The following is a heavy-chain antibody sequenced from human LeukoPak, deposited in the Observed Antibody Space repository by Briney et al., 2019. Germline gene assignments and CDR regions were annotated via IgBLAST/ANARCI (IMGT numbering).Heavy chain of an antibody. CDR1: GGSISSGSYY. CDR2: IYTSGST. D-gene: IGHD5-18*01. V-gene: IGHV4-61*02. J-gene: IGHJ4*02. Sequence: SETLSLTCTVSGGSISSGSYYWSWIRQPAGKGLEWIGRIYTSGSTNYNPSLKSRVTISVDTSKNQFSLKLSSVTAADTAVYYCARESAPVDTAMVVRYYFDYWGQGTLVTVSS. CDR3: ARESAPVDTAMVVRYYFDY.